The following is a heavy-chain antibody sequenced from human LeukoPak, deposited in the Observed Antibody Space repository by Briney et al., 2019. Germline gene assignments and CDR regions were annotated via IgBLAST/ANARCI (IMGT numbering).Heavy chain of an antibody. V-gene: IGHV4-59*01. D-gene: IGHD2/OR15-2a*01. CDR3: ARALRGFLYYYYMDV. CDR2: IYYSGST. CDR1: GGSISSYY. Sequence: SETLSLTCTVSGGSISSYYWSWIRQPPGKGLEWVGYIYYSGSTNYNPSLKSRVTISVDTSKNQFSLKLSSVTAADTAVYYCARALRGFLYYYYMDVWGKGTTVTVSS. J-gene: IGHJ6*03.